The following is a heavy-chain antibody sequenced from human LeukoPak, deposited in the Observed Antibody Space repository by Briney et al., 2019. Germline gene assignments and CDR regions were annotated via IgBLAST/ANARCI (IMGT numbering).Heavy chain of an antibody. CDR1: GYTFTSYY. CDR2: INPSGGST. Sequence: ASVKVSCKASGYTFTSYYMHWVRQAPGQGLEWMGIINPSGGSTSYAQKFQGRVTMTRDTSTSTVYMELSSLRSEDTAVYYCARDVALATVDCYYDSSGWDYYFDYWGQGTLVTVSS. D-gene: IGHD3-22*01. CDR3: ARDVALATVDCYYDSSGWDYYFDY. J-gene: IGHJ4*02. V-gene: IGHV1-46*01.